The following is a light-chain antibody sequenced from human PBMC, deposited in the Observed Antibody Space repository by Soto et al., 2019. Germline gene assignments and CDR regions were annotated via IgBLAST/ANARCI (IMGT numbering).Light chain of an antibody. V-gene: IGKV1-5*01. CDR3: QQYNNLIT. CDR2: DAS. J-gene: IGKJ5*01. Sequence: DIRMTQSPSTLSASVGDRVTITCRASQSISSWLAWYQQKPGKAPKLLIYDASSLESGVPSRFSGSGSGTEFTLTISSLQSEDFAVYYCQQYNNLITFGQGTRLE. CDR1: QSISSW.